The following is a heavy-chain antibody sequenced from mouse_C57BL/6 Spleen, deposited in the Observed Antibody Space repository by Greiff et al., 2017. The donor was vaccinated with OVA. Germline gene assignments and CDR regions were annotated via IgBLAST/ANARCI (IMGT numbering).Heavy chain of an antibody. D-gene: IGHD1-1*01. CDR1: GYTFTSYW. Sequence: VKLQQPGAELVRPGSSVKLSCKASGYTFTSYWMDWVKQRPGQGLEWIGNIYPSDSETHYNQKFKDKATLTVDKSSSTAYMQLSSLTSEDSAVYYCARSSYDYYAMDYWGQGTSVSVSS. V-gene: IGHV1-61*01. CDR3: ARSSYDYYAMDY. CDR2: IYPSDSET. J-gene: IGHJ4*01.